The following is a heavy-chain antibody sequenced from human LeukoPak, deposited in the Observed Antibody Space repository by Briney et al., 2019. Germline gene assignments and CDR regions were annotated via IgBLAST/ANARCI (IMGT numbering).Heavy chain of an antibody. V-gene: IGHV3-30-3*01. Sequence: GGSLRLSCAASGFTFSSYAMHWVRQAPGKGLEWVAVISYDGSNKYYADSVKGRFTISRDNSKNTLYLQMNSLRAEDTAVYYCAKDFYYYDSSGYILQHWGQGTLVTVSS. CDR1: GFTFSSYA. CDR3: AKDFYYYDSSGYILQH. CDR2: ISYDGSNK. D-gene: IGHD3-22*01. J-gene: IGHJ1*01.